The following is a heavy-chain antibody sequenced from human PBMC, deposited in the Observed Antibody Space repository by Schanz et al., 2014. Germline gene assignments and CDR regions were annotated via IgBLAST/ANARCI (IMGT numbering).Heavy chain of an antibody. CDR2: INPIGGST. D-gene: IGHD4-17*01. Sequence: QVQLVQSGAEVRKPGTSVKVSCKTSGYTFSNDDINWVRQAIGQGLEWMGIINPIGGSTTYAQKFQGRVTMTRDTSTSTVYMELSSLRSEDTAVYYCARGYGDSPTDFWGQGTLVTVSS. CDR1: GYTFSNDD. J-gene: IGHJ4*02. V-gene: IGHV1-46*03. CDR3: ARGYGDSPTDF.